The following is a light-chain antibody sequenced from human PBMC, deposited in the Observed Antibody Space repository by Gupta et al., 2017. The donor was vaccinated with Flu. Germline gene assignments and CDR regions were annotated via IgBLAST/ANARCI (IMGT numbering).Light chain of an antibody. CDR2: END. CDR3: GTRDNSLRASV. Sequence: SVTISCSGSSSNIGSNFVSWYQQFPGKAPELLIYENDKRSSGIPDRFSASKSGTSATLAIAGLRTWDEAHYYCGTRDNSLRASVFGGGTKLTVL. J-gene: IGLJ3*02. CDR1: SSNIGSNF. V-gene: IGLV1-51*02.